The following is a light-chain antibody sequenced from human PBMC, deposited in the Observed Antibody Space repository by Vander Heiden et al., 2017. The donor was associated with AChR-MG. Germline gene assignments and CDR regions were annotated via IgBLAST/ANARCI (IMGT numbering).Light chain of an antibody. J-gene: IGLJ2*01. Sequence: SYELTQPPSVSVSTGQTASITCPGDKLGDKYACWYQQKQGQSPVLVIYQDSNRPAAIPERFSASNSANTATLTIGGTQAMDEADYYCQAWDSSTVVFGGGTKLTVL. V-gene: IGLV3-1*01. CDR3: QAWDSSTVV. CDR2: QDS. CDR1: KLGDKY.